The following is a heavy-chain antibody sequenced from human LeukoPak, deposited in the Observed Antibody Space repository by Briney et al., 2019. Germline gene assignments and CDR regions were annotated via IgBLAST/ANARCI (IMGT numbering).Heavy chain of an antibody. J-gene: IGHJ4*02. CDR3: ASCNDSSGYFAY. CDR1: GYTFTDYA. Sequence: ASVKVSCKPSGYTFTDYAINWVRQAPGQGLEYMGWVNTNTGNPTYAQGFTGRFVFSSDSSVSTAYLQITSLKADDSAIFFCASCNDSSGYFAYWGQGTLVTVSS. V-gene: IGHV7-4-1*02. D-gene: IGHD3-22*01. CDR2: VNTNTGNP.